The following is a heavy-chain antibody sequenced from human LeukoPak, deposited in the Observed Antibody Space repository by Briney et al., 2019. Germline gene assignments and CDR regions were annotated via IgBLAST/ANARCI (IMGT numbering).Heavy chain of an antibody. D-gene: IGHD1-14*01. CDR3: AKEPKPRPTVGYFQP. Sequence: GRSLRLSCAPSGFTFSSYGIHWVCQAPCKGLEWGGHISYDGSNKYYADSVKGRFTISRDNSKNTLYLQMNSLRAEDTAVYYCAKEPKPRPTVGYFQPWGQGTLVTVSS. CDR1: GFTFSSYG. V-gene: IGHV3-30*18. J-gene: IGHJ1*01. CDR2: ISYDGSNK.